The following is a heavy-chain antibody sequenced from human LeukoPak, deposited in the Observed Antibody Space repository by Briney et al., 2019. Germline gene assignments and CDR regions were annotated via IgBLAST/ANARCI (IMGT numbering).Heavy chain of an antibody. V-gene: IGHV3-30-3*01. CDR2: ISYDGSNK. J-gene: IGHJ4*02. CDR3: ARETRGDDYSDYGPFDY. D-gene: IGHD4-11*01. CDR1: GFTFSSYA. Sequence: GGSLRLSCAASGFTFSSYAMHWVRQAPGKGLEWVAVISYDGSNKYYADSVKGRFTISRDNSKNTLYLQMNSLRAEDTAVYYCARETRGDDYSDYGPFDYWGQGTLVTVSS.